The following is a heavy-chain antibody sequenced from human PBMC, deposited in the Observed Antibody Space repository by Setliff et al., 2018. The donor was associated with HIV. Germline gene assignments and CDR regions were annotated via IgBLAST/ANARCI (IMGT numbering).Heavy chain of an antibody. CDR2: IWYDGINK. J-gene: IGHJ6*03. Sequence: GGSLRLSCAASGFSFSNYGMHWVRQAPGKGPEWVALIWYDGINKYYGDSVKGRFTISRDNSNNTLHLQMNSLRAEDTAVYYCAKDGLVVPTAIAYMDVWGKGTTVTVSS. V-gene: IGHV3-33*06. CDR3: AKDGLVVPTAIAYMDV. CDR1: GFSFSNYG. D-gene: IGHD2-2*02.